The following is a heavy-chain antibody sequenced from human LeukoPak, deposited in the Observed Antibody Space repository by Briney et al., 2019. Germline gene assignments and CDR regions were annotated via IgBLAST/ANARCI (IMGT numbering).Heavy chain of an antibody. CDR3: ARGQVPAARGYNWFDP. CDR1: GWSFNDYY. CDR2: INARGDT. J-gene: IGHJ5*02. V-gene: IGHV4-34*01. Sequence: PSETLSLTCAVYGWSFNDYYWNWLRQPPGKGLEWIGEINARGDTNYNPSLKSRVTISVDTSKKQFSLRLTSMIAAVTALYYCARGQVPAARGYNWFDPWGQGTLVTVSS. D-gene: IGHD2-2*01.